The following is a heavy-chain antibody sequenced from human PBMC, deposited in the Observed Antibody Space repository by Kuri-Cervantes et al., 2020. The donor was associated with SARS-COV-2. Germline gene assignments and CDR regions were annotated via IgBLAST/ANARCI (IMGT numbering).Heavy chain of an antibody. D-gene: IGHD3-22*01. Sequence: SETLSLTCTVSGGSISSYYWSWIRQPPGKGLEWIGYIYYSGSTNYNPSLKSRVTISVDTSKNQFSLKLSSVAAADTAVYYCARGTHYFDSTTYWSTGWVWGQGTRGTVSS. CDR2: IYYSGST. CDR1: GGSISSYY. J-gene: IGHJ4*02. V-gene: IGHV4-59*08. CDR3: ARGTHYFDSTTYWSTGWV.